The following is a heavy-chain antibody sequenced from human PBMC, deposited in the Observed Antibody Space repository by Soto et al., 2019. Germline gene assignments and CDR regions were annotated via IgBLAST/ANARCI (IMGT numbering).Heavy chain of an antibody. CDR3: ATRDTGRVY. Sequence: QVQLQESGPGLVKPSGTLSLTCAVSGVSIGSHDWWTWVRQPPGKGLEWIGESHQSGNTHYNSSLESPVTISLAKSKNHFSLQLSSVTVAETAVYYCATRDTGRVYWGQGTLVTVSS. CDR1: GVSIGSHDW. V-gene: IGHV4-4*02. J-gene: IGHJ4*02. D-gene: IGHD5-18*01. CDR2: SHQSGNT.